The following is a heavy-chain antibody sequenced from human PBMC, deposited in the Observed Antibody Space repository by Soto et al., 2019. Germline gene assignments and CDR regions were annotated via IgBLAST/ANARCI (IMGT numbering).Heavy chain of an antibody. CDR1: GYSIISNNW. V-gene: IGHV4-28*01. CDR2: ISYSGTT. D-gene: IGHD3-16*01. J-gene: IGHJ4*02. Sequence: HVQLQESGPGLVKPSDTLSLTCTVSGYSIISNNWWGWVRQPPGRGLEFIGYISYSGTTSYNPSLQSRVTISVDTSNNQFSLKLRSVTAVDTAVYYCARSSDYGWGSSHYCFDSWGQGTLVTVSS. CDR3: ARSSDYGWGSSHYCFDS.